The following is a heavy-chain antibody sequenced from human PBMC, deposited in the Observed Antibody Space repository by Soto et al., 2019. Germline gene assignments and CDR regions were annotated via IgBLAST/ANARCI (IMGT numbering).Heavy chain of an antibody. D-gene: IGHD2-2*03. CDR1: GFTFSSYG. Sequence: PGGSLRLSCAASGFTFSSYGMHWVRQAPGKGLEWVAVISYDGSNKYYADSVKGRFTISRDNSKNTLYLQMNSLRAEDTAVYYCAKVGIGMFSHKHHFDHWGQGTQVTVSS. V-gene: IGHV3-30*18. CDR3: AKVGIGMFSHKHHFDH. CDR2: ISYDGSNK. J-gene: IGHJ4*02.